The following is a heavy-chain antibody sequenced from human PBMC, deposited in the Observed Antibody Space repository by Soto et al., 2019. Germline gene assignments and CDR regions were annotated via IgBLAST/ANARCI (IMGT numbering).Heavy chain of an antibody. CDR3: ANDWREAYNTVAYDT. CDR1: EFSFSNYV. J-gene: IGHJ3*02. CDR2: TTYDGRQT. D-gene: IGHD2-21*01. Sequence: EGSLRVSYAASEFSFSNYVMHWVRQAPGKGLEWVAVTTYDGRQTYYADSVKGRFTISRDNSKNMLYLQMNSLRIDDTAVYYCANDWREAYNTVAYDTWRQG. V-gene: IGHV3-30*18.